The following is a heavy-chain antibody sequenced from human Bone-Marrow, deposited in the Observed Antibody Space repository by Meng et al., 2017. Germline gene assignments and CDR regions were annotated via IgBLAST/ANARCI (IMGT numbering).Heavy chain of an antibody. CDR1: GGSFSGYY. J-gene: IGHJ4*02. D-gene: IGHD5-24*01. CDR2: INHSGST. V-gene: IGHV4-34*01. CDR3: ARGRGDGYNYDY. Sequence: GQQQQVGDGLLTPSGTLSLPCAVYGGSFSGYYWSWIRQPTGKGLEWIGEINHSGSTNYNPSLKSRVTISVDTSKNQFSLKLSSVTAADTAVYYCARGRGDGYNYDYWGQGTLVTVSS.